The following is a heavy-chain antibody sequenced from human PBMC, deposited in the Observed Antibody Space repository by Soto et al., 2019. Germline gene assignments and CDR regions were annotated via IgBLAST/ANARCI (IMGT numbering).Heavy chain of an antibody. CDR3: ARIIREYSGYLVDY. D-gene: IGHD5-12*01. Sequence: SGPTLVNPTQTLTLTCTFSGFSLSTSGMCVSWIRQPPGKALEWLARIDWDDDKYYSTSLKTRLTISKDTSKNQVVLTMTNMDPVDTATYYCARIIREYSGYLVDYWGQGTLVTVSS. CDR1: GFSLSTSGMC. J-gene: IGHJ4*02. CDR2: IDWDDDK. V-gene: IGHV2-70*11.